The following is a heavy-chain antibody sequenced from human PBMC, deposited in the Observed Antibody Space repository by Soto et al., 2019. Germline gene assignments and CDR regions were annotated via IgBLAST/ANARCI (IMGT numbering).Heavy chain of an antibody. J-gene: IGHJ3*02. D-gene: IGHD4-17*01. CDR3: ATIGDVDGFDI. V-gene: IGHV3-21*06. Sequence: EVQLVESGGGLVMPEESLRLSCAASGFSFNAYNMKWVRQAPGKGLEWVSSISASGHQIFYADSVRGRFTIFRDNSKNSLGLQMNSLRGEDAAMYHCATIGDVDGFDIGGLGTAVTVSS. CDR2: ISASGHQI. CDR1: GFSFNAYN.